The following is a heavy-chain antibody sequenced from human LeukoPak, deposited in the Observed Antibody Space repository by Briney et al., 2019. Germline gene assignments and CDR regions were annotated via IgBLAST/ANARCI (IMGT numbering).Heavy chain of an antibody. V-gene: IGHV3-21*04. CDR2: ISSSSIYI. J-gene: IGHJ4*02. D-gene: IGHD5-18*01. CDR1: GFTVSRHS. Sequence: GGSLRLSCAASGFTVSRHSRNWVRQAPGKGLEWVSSISSSSIYIYYADSVKGRFTISRDNTKNSLYLQMNSLRAEDTALYHCARRTAGGYSYGWEYYFDYWGQGTLVTVSS. CDR3: ARRTAGGYSYGWEYYFDY.